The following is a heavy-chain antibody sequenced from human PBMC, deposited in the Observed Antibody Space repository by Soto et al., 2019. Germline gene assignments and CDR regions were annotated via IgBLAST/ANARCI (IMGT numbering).Heavy chain of an antibody. D-gene: IGHD4-17*01. J-gene: IGHJ6*02. V-gene: IGHV3-30*18. CDR1: GFTFSSYG. Sequence: QVQLVESGGGVVQPGRSLRLSCAASGFTFSSYGMHWVRQAPGKGLEWVAVISYDGSNKYYADSVKGRFTISRDNSKNTLYLQMNSLRAEDTAVYYCAKDPSDCGDYYYGMDVWGQGTTVTVSS. CDR3: AKDPSDCGDYYYGMDV. CDR2: ISYDGSNK.